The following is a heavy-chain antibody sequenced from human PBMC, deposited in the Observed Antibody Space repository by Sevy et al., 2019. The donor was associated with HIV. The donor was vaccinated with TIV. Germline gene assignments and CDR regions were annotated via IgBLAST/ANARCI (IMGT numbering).Heavy chain of an antibody. CDR1: GFTFSSYG. CDR2: ISYDGSNK. D-gene: IGHD3-10*01. CDR3: AKARDRYGSGSYYYFDY. V-gene: IGHV3-30*18. J-gene: IGHJ4*02. Sequence: GGSLRLSCAASGFTFSSYGMHWVRQAPGKGLEWVAVISYDGSNKYYEDSLKGRFTISRDNSKNTLYLKMNSLRAEDTVVDYCAKARDRYGSGSYYYFDYWGQGTLVTVSS.